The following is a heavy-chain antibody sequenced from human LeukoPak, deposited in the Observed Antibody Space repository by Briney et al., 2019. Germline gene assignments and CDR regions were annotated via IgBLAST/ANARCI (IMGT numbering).Heavy chain of an antibody. CDR3: ARAESDYGDWFDP. J-gene: IGHJ5*02. D-gene: IGHD3-16*01. CDR2: IYHSGST. Sequence: PSETLSLTCAVSGGSISSGGYSWRWIRQPPGKGLEWIGYIYHSGSTYYNPSLKSRVTISVDRSKNQFSLKLSSVTAADTAVYYCARAESDYGDWFDPWGQGTLVTVSS. V-gene: IGHV4-30-2*01. CDR1: GGSISSGGYS.